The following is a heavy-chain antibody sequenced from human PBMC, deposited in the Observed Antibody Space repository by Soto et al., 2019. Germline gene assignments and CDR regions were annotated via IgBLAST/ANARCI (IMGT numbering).Heavy chain of an antibody. CDR3: GVIMRDILTGYYHHASY. V-gene: IGHV4-39*01. CDR1: GGSISSSSHY. D-gene: IGHD3-9*01. J-gene: IGHJ4*02. Sequence: SETLSLTCTVSGGSISSSSHYWGWIRQPPGKGLEWIGSIYYSGSTYYNPSLKSRVTISVDTSKNQFSLKLSSVTAADTAVYYCGVIMRDILTGYYHHASYWGQGTLVTVSS. CDR2: IYYSGST.